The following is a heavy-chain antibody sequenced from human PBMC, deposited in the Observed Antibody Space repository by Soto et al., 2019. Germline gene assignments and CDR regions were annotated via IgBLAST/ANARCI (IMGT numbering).Heavy chain of an antibody. J-gene: IGHJ4*02. V-gene: IGHV4-31*11. D-gene: IGHD3-3*01. Sequence: SETLSLTCAVSGRSISSVGYYWSWVRQHPGKGLEWIGSISYTGNTYYNPSLENRLSMSLDTSENRFYLRLNSVTAADTAIYYCARPNDYWNGYGPFDYWGQGSLVTVSS. CDR3: ARPNDYWNGYGPFDY. CDR2: ISYTGNT. CDR1: GRSISSVGYY.